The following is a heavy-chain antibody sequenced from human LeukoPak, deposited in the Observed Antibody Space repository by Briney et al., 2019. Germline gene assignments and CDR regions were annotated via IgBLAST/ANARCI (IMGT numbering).Heavy chain of an antibody. CDR1: GYSISGGYY. CDR2: IFHSGSI. J-gene: IGHJ3*01. CDR3: ARMGVSYYYDSSTYYPVAFDV. D-gene: IGHD3-22*01. V-gene: IGHV4-38-2*01. Sequence: SETLSLTCAVSGYSISGGYYWGWIRQSPGKGLEWIATIFHSGSIYYNQSLESRVTLSVDTSKNQFSLKLNSVTAADTAVYYCARMGVSYYYDSSTYYPVAFDVWGQGTMVTVSS.